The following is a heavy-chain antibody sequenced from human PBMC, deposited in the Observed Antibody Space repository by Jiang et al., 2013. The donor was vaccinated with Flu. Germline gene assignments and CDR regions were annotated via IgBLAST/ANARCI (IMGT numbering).Heavy chain of an antibody. CDR1: GFSLTTRGVG. CDR2: IYWNDDK. J-gene: IGHJ6*02. D-gene: IGHD3-10*01. Sequence: LVKPTQTLTLTCTFSGFSLTTRGVGVVWIRQPPGKALEWLAVIYWNDDKRYRPSLKSRLTISKDTSKNRVVLTLTNMDPVDTATYHCAHNYAWFGDFPYGMDVWGQGTTVTVSS. CDR3: AHNYAWFGDFPYGMDV. V-gene: IGHV2-5*01.